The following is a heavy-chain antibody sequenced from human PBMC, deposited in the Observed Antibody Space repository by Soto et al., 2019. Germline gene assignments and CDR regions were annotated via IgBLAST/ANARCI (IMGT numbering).Heavy chain of an antibody. V-gene: IGHV1-2*02. CDR3: ARGSAMGV. CDR2: INPNSGDT. J-gene: IGHJ6*02. Sequence: ASVKVSCKASGYTFTGYYIHWLRHAPGQGLEWMGWINPNSGDTNYVQKFQARVTMTRDTSISTAYMELNRLTSDDTAVYYCARGSAMGVWGQGTRVTV. CDR1: GYTFTGYY.